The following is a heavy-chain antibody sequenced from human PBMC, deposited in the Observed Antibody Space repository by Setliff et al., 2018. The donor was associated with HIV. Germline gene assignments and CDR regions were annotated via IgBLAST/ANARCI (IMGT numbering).Heavy chain of an antibody. J-gene: IGHJ4*02. Sequence: SETLSLTCAVSGGSISSNKWWSWVRQPPGKGLEWIGEIYHSGPSNYNPSLKGRVTMSLDNSKNQFSLKLASVTAADTATYFCASSYDASGYAYYWGQGMLVTVSS. D-gene: IGHD3-22*01. CDR3: ASSYDASGYAYY. CDR2: IYHSGPS. V-gene: IGHV4-4*02. CDR1: GGSISSNKW.